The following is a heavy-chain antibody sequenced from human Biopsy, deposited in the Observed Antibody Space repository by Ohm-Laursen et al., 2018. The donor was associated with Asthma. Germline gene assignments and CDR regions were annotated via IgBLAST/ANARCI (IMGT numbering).Heavy chain of an antibody. J-gene: IGHJ5*02. Sequence: SLRLSCAASGFTFSGSWMTWVRQAPGKGLEWVSSISASGVRTFYADSVKGRFTVSRDSSRNTLYLQLSTLRVEDTAVYFCAKITTDRQKANNWFDPWGQGTLVTVSS. CDR2: ISASGVRT. CDR1: GFTFSGSW. D-gene: IGHD3-22*01. CDR3: AKITTDRQKANNWFDP. V-gene: IGHV3-23*01.